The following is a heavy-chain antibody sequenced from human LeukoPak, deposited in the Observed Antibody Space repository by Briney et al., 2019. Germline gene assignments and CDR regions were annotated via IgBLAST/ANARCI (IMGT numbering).Heavy chain of an antibody. D-gene: IGHD3-10*01. J-gene: IGHJ3*02. CDR2: IYSGGST. V-gene: IGHV3-53*01. CDR1: GFTVSRNY. Sequence: GGSLRLACAASGFTVSRNYMSWVRQAPGKGLECVSVIYSGGSTFYADSVKGRFTISRDNSKNTLYLQMNSLGADDTAVYYCARVPGESFDIWGQGTMVTVSS. CDR3: ARVPGESFDI.